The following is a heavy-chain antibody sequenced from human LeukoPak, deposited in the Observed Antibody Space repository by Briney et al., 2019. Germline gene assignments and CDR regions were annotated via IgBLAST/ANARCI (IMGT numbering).Heavy chain of an antibody. J-gene: IGHJ4*02. CDR2: IYYSGST. CDR1: GGSISSYY. Sequence: SETLSLTCTVSGGSISSYYWSWIRQPPGKGLEWIGYIYYSGSTNYNPSLKSRVTISVDTSKNQFSLKLSSVTAADTAVYYCARSMTGFYDSSGYALDYWGQGTLVTVSS. D-gene: IGHD3-22*01. CDR3: ARSMTGFYDSSGYALDY. V-gene: IGHV4-59*01.